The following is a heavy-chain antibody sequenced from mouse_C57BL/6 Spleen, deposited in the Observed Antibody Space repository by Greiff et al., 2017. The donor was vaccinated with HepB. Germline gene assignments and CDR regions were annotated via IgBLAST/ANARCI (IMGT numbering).Heavy chain of an antibody. CDR1: GYAFSSYW. D-gene: IGHD2-4*01. CDR2: IYPGDGDT. CDR3: ARSKYDYGVDYAMDY. V-gene: IGHV1-80*01. Sequence: QVQLKESGAELVKPGASVKISCKASGYAFSSYWMNWVKQRPGKGLEWIGQIYPGDGDTNYNGKFKGKATLTADKSSSTAYMQLSSLTSEDSAVYFCARSKYDYGVDYAMDYWGQGTSVTVSS. J-gene: IGHJ4*01.